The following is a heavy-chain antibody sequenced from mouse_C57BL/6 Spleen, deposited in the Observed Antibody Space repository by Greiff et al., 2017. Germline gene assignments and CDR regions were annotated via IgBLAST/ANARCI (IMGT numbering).Heavy chain of an antibody. J-gene: IGHJ3*01. V-gene: IGHV5-12*01. CDR1: GFTFSDYY. CDR3: ARGPYSNDEGWFAY. CDR2: ISNGGGST. D-gene: IGHD2-12*01. Sequence: EVQLVESGGGLVQPGGSLKLSCAASGFTFSDYYMYWVRQTPETRLEWVAYISNGGGSTYYPDTVKGRFTISRDNAKNTLYLQMSRLKSEDTAMYYCARGPYSNDEGWFAYWGQGTLVTVSA.